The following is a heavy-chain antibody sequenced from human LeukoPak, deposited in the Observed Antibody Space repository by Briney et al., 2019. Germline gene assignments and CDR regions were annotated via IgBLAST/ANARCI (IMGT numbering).Heavy chain of an antibody. CDR1: GFPFRSFS. CDR3: AKVQTPRAAAGFDY. D-gene: IGHD6-13*01. J-gene: IGHJ4*02. Sequence: GGSLRLSCVASGFPFRSFSMNWVRQAPGKGLEWVSSISSSSTYIYYADSVKGRFTISRDNSKNTLYLQMNSLRAEDTAVYYCAKVQTPRAAAGFDYWGQGTLVTVSS. V-gene: IGHV3-21*04. CDR2: ISSSSTYI.